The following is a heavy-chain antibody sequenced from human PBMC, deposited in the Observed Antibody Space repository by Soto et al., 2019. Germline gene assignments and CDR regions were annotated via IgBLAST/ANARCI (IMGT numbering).Heavy chain of an antibody. CDR1: GGSISSDY. CDR3: ARGIVTTNFYFDY. D-gene: IGHD5-12*01. Sequence: SETLSLTCTVSGGSISSDYWSWIRQPAGKGLEWIGRIYSTGSTNYNPSLKSRVTMSVDMSKNQFSLKLISVTAADTATYYCARGIVTTNFYFDYWGQGTLVTV. V-gene: IGHV4-4*07. CDR2: IYSTGST. J-gene: IGHJ4*02.